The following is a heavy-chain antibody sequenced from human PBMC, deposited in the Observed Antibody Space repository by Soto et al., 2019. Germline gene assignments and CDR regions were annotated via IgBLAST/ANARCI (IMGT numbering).Heavy chain of an antibody. CDR2: IFHAGNT. D-gene: IGHD2-15*01. CDR1: GGSISGNHW. J-gene: IGHJ4*02. Sequence: PSETLSLTCAVSGGSISGNHWWSWVRQPPGKGLEWIGEIFHAGNTNYNPSLKSRVTISVDRSKNQFSLKLNSVTAADTAVYYCARQRAPDCRGGSCYPWSFDYWGQGTLVTVSS. CDR3: ARQRAPDCRGGSCYPWSFDY. V-gene: IGHV4-4*02.